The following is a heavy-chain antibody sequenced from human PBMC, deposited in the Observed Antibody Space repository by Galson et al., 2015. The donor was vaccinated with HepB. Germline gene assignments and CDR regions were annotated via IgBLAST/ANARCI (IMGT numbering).Heavy chain of an antibody. CDR1: GFTFSSYG. CDR2: IRYDGSNK. Sequence: SLRLSCAASGFTFSSYGMHWVRQAPGKGLEWVAFIRYDGSNKYYADSVKGRFTISRDNSKNTLYLQMNSLRAEDTAVYYCAKAYYDILTGYSSLDYWGQGTLVTVSS. V-gene: IGHV3-30*02. D-gene: IGHD3-9*01. J-gene: IGHJ4*02. CDR3: AKAYYDILTGYSSLDY.